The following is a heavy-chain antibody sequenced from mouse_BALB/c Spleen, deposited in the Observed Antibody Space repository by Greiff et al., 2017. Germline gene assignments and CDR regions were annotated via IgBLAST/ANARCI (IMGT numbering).Heavy chain of an antibody. V-gene: IGHV1-82*01. CDR3: ARGGGYDNYLAWFAY. CDR1: GYAFSSSW. CDR2: IYPGDGDT. D-gene: IGHD2-10*02. J-gene: IGHJ3*01. Sequence: VQLQQSGPELVKPGASVKISCKASGYAFSSSWMNWVKQRPGQGLEWIGRIYPGDGDTNYNGKFKGKATLTADKSSSTAYMQLSSLTSVDSAVYFCARGGGYDNYLAWFAYWGQGTLVTVSA.